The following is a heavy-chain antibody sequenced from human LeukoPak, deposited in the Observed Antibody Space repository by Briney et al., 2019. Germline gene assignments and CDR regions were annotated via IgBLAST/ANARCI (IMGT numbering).Heavy chain of an antibody. CDR1: GYTFTSYY. J-gene: IGHJ4*02. CDR3: AAIAVAGTDFDY. V-gene: IGHV1-46*01. D-gene: IGHD6-19*01. Sequence: ASVEVSCTASGYTFTSYYMHWVRQAPGQGLEWMGIINPSGGSTSYAQKFQGRVTMTRDTSTSTVYMELSSLRSEDTAVYYCAAIAVAGTDFDYWGQGTLVTVSS. CDR2: INPSGGST.